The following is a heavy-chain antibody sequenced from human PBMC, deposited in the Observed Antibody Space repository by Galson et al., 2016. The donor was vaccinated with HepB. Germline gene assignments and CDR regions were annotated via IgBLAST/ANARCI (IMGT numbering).Heavy chain of an antibody. CDR1: GYRFSSYW. D-gene: IGHD6-13*01. V-gene: IGHV5-51*01. CDR3: ARLGIVAADKMDV. J-gene: IGHJ6*04. Sequence: QSGAEVKKPGESLKISCKGSGYRFSSYWIGWVRQMPGKGLEWMGIIYPGDSDTRYSPSFQGQVTISADKSISTAYLHWSSLQASDTAMYYCARLGIVAADKMDVWGKGTTVTVSS. CDR2: IYPGDSDT.